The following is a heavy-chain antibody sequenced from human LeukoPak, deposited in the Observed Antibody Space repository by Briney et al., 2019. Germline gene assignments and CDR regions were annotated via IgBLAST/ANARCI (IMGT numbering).Heavy chain of an antibody. J-gene: IGHJ6*03. CDR3: ARVVGATQFGYYYYYMDV. CDR2: TSFSSTPN. Sequence: GGSLRLSCAGSGFSFSNYSMIWVRQAPGKGLEGVSYTSFSSTPNSYADSVKGRFTISRDNAKNSLFLQLNSLRAEDTAVYYCARVVGATQFGYYYYYMDVWGKGATVTVSS. D-gene: IGHD1-26*01. V-gene: IGHV3-48*01. CDR1: GFSFSNYS.